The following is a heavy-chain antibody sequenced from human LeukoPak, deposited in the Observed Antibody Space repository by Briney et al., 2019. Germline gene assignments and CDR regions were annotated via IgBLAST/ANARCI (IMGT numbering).Heavy chain of an antibody. V-gene: IGHV3-30*18. CDR3: AKGYNSGWYLDY. D-gene: IGHD6-19*01. CDR2: ISYDGSNK. J-gene: IGHJ4*02. CDR1: GFTFSSYD. Sequence: PGGSLRLSCAASGFTFSSYDMYWVRQAPGKGLEWVAVISYDGSNKYYADSVKGRFTISRDNSKNTLYLQMDSLRAEDTAVYCCAKGYNSGWYLDYWGQGTLVTVSS.